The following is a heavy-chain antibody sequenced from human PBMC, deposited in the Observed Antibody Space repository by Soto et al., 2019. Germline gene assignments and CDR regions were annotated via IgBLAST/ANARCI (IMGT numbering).Heavy chain of an antibody. J-gene: IGHJ4*02. CDR3: ARRTSGWYLDY. Sequence: EVQLLESGGGLVPPGGSLRLSCAASGFTFSSYAMSWVRQAPGKGLEWVSVISGSGGSTYYADSVKGRFTISRDNSKNTLYLQMNSLRAEDTAVYYCARRTSGWYLDYWGQGTLVTVSS. D-gene: IGHD6-19*01. CDR2: ISGSGGST. CDR1: GFTFSSYA. V-gene: IGHV3-23*01.